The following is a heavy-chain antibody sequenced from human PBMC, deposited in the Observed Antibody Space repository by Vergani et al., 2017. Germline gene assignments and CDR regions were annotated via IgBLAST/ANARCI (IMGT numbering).Heavy chain of an antibody. CDR1: GGSFSGYY. CDR3: ARDWNSGSEAYAFDI. V-gene: IGHV4-34*01. CDR2: INHSGST. Sequence: QVQLQQWGAGLLKPSETLSLTCAVYGGSFSGYYWSWIRQPPGKGLEWIGEINHSGSTNYNPSLKSRVTISVDTSKNQFSLKLSSVTAADTAVYYCARDWNSGSEAYAFDIWGQGTMVTVSS. J-gene: IGHJ3*02. D-gene: IGHD1-26*01.